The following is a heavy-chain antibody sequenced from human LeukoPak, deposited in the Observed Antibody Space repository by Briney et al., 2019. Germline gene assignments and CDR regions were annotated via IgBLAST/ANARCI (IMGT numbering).Heavy chain of an antibody. Sequence: GGPLQISCKGSGYSFTSYWIGWVRQMPGQGLEWMGIIYPGDSDTRYSPSFQGQVTISADKSISTAYLQWSSLKASDTAMYYCARHYDILTGPNHWGQGTLVTVSS. V-gene: IGHV5-51*01. J-gene: IGHJ4*02. CDR3: ARHYDILTGPNH. CDR2: IYPGDSDT. CDR1: GYSFTSYW. D-gene: IGHD3-9*01.